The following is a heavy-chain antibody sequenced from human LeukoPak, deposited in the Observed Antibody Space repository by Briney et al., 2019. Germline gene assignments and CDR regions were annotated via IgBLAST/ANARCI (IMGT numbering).Heavy chain of an antibody. CDR2: IYSGGST. Sequence: GGSLRLSCAASGCTVSSNYMSWVRQAPGKGLEWVSVIYSGGSTYYADSVKGRFTISRDNSKNTLYLQMNSLRAEDTAVYYCARDSSSWYNWFDPWGQGTLVTVSS. J-gene: IGHJ5*02. D-gene: IGHD6-13*01. CDR1: GCTVSSNY. V-gene: IGHV3-66*02. CDR3: ARDSSSWYNWFDP.